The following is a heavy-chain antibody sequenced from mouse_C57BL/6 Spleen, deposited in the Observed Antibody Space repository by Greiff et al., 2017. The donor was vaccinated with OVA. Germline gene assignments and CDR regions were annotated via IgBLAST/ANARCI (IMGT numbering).Heavy chain of an antibody. J-gene: IGHJ4*01. CDR1: GFSLTSYG. D-gene: IGHD2-2*01. Sequence: VKLMESGPGLVQPSQSLSITCTVSGFSLTSYGVHWVRQSPGKGLEWLGVLWSGGSTDYNAAFISRLSISKDNSKSQVFFKMNSLQADDTAIYYCARRGVTPSYYAMDYWGQGTSVTVSS. CDR2: LWSGGST. V-gene: IGHV2-2*01. CDR3: ARRGVTPSYYAMDY.